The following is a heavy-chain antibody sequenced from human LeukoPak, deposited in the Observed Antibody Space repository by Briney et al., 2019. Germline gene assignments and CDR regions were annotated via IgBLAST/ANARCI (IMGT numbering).Heavy chain of an antibody. J-gene: IGHJ3*02. CDR2: ISYDGSNQ. V-gene: IGHV3-30*18. D-gene: IGHD3-10*01. Sequence: PGRSLTLSCAASGFIFSSYAMRWVRQAPGKGLEWVAVISYDGSNQNYADSVKGRFTISRDNSKTALYLQMNNLRAEDTAVYYCVKDLRYYGSGSYSLGAFDMWGQGTMVTVST. CDR3: VKDLRYYGSGSYSLGAFDM. CDR1: GFIFSSYA.